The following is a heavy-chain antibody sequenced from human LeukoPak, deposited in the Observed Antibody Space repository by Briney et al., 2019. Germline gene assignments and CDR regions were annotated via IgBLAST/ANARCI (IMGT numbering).Heavy chain of an antibody. V-gene: IGHV3-7*03. CDR3: AGGNSMDV. D-gene: IGHD1/OR15-1a*01. CDR2: IKSDGSGI. J-gene: IGHJ6*04. CDR1: GFPFSNSW. Sequence: GGSLSLSCAVSGFPFSNSWMYWVRQAPGKGLEGVANIKSDGSGISYVDSVKGRFIISRDNARNSLYLQMNSLRVEDTAVYFCAGGNSMDVWGKGTAVTVSS.